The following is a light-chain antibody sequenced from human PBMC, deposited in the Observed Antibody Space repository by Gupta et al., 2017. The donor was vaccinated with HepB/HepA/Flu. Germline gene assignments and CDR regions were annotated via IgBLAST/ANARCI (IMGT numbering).Light chain of an antibody. CDR2: CNT. J-gene: IGLJ7*01. V-gene: IGLV1-40*01. CDR3: QSFDSRLSGSAV. Sequence: QSVLTEPPSVSGAPGQRVIIPCTGSSYNIGAGYNVHWYQQLPGTAPKLLIYCNTNRPSGVPDRFSGSKSGTSASLVITGLQPEDEADYYCQSFDSRLSGSAVFGGGTQLTVL. CDR1: SYNIGAGYN.